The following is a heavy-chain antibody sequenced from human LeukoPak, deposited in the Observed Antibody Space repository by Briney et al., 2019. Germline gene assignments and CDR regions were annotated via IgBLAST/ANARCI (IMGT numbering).Heavy chain of an antibody. V-gene: IGHV4-38-2*02. CDR2: SYHTGST. CDR3: ARDLVTVTKGFDI. CDR1: GYSISSGYY. J-gene: IGHJ3*02. Sequence: SETLSLTCTVSGYSISSGYYWGWIRQSPGKGLEWIGSSYHTGSTYYNPSLKSRVTISIDTSKNQFSLKLSSVTAADTAVYYCARDLVTVTKGFDIWGQGTMVSVSS. D-gene: IGHD4-17*01.